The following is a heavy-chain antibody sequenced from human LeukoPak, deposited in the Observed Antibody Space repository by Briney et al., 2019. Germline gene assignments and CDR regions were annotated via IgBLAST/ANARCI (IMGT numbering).Heavy chain of an antibody. J-gene: IGHJ6*02. Sequence: LGGSLILSCEASGFTFDAYAMHWVRQAPGKGLEWVSLINKDGSATYYADSVKGRFTISRDNSKNSLYLQMNSLRSEDTALYYCATWAFYHSLDVWGQGTTVTVSS. CDR1: GFTFDAYA. V-gene: IGHV3-43*02. CDR3: ATWAFYHSLDV. D-gene: IGHD1-26*01. CDR2: INKDGSAT.